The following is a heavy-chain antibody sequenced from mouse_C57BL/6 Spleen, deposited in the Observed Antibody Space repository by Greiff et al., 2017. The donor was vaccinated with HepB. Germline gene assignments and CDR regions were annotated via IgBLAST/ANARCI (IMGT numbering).Heavy chain of an antibody. D-gene: IGHD2-4*01. V-gene: IGHV5-9-1*02. Sequence: EVQGVESGEGLVKPGGSLKLSCAASGFTFSSYAMSWVRQTPEKRLEWVAYISSGGDYIYYADTVKGRFTISRDNARNTLYLQMSSLKSEDTAMYYCTRDGVYDYDSFDYWGQGTTLTVSS. CDR2: ISSGGDYI. CDR3: TRDGVYDYDSFDY. CDR1: GFTFSSYA. J-gene: IGHJ2*01.